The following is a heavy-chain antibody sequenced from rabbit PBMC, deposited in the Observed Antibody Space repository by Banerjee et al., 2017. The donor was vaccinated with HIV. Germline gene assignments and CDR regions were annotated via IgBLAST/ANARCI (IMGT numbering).Heavy chain of an antibody. CDR1: GIDFTSSYY. CDR2: IYAGSSGST. J-gene: IGHJ4*01. CDR3: ARDQYTSSRGYFNL. D-gene: IGHD1-1*01. V-gene: IGHV1S40*01. Sequence: QSLEESGGDLVKPGASLTLTCTASGIDFTSSYYMCWVRQAPGKGLEWIACIYAGSSGSTYYASWAKGRFTISKTSSTTVTLQMTSLTAADTATYFCARDQYTSSRGYFNLWGPGTLVTVS.